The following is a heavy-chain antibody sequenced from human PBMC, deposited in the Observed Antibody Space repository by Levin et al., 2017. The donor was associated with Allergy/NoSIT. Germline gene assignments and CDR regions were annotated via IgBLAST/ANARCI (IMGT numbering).Heavy chain of an antibody. V-gene: IGHV3-11*05. J-gene: IGHJ4*02. CDR2: ISRGNSYT. Sequence: GGSLRLSCAASGFIVSDSYMSWIRQAPGKGLEWVSYISRGNSYTNYLDSVKCRFTISRDNAKNSLYLQMNSLRAEDTAIYYCARGRVPNDYWGQGTLVTVSS. D-gene: IGHD3-10*01. CDR1: GFIVSDSY. CDR3: ARGRVPNDY.